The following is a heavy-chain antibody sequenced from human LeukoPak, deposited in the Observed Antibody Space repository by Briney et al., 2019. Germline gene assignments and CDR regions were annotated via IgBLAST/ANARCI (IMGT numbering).Heavy chain of an antibody. Sequence: PGGSLRLSCAASGFTFSSYAMSWVRQAPGKGLEWVSAISGSGGSTYYADSAKGRFTISRDNSKNTLYLQMNSLRAEDTAVYYCAKETNIAVYCSGGSCHLGDYYGMDVWGQGTTVTVSS. CDR1: GFTFSSYA. J-gene: IGHJ6*02. CDR3: AKETNIAVYCSGGSCHLGDYYGMDV. D-gene: IGHD2-15*01. V-gene: IGHV3-23*01. CDR2: ISGSGGST.